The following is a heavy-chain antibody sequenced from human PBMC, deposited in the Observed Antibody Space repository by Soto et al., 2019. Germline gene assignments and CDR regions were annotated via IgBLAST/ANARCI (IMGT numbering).Heavy chain of an antibody. CDR3: ARGRDCSSTSCRATYYYYYGMDV. D-gene: IGHD2-2*01. CDR1: GGTFSSYA. CDR2: IIPIFGTA. Sequence: VKVSCKASGGTFSSYAISWVRQAPGQGLEWMGGIIPIFGTANYAQKFQGRVTITADESTSTAYMELSSLRSEDTAVYYCARGRDCSSTSCRATYYYYYGMDVWGQGTTVTVSS. J-gene: IGHJ6*02. V-gene: IGHV1-69*01.